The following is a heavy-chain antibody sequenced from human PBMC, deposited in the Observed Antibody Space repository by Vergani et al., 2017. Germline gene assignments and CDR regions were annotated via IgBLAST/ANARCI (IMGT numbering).Heavy chain of an antibody. CDR2: ISYDGSNK. J-gene: IGHJ4*02. V-gene: IGHV3-30*03. CDR3: ARDPDQWVRNDFWSGYLDY. CDR1: GFTFSSYG. Sequence: QVQLVESGGGVVQPGRSLRLSCAASGFTFSSYGMHWVRQAPGKGLEWVAVISYDGSNKYYADSVKGRFTISRDNSKNTLYLQMNSLRAEDTAVYYCARDPDQWVRNDFWSGYLDYWGQGTLVTVSS. D-gene: IGHD3-3*01.